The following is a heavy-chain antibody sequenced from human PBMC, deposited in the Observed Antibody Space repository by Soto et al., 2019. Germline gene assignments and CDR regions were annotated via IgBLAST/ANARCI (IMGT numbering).Heavy chain of an antibody. CDR1: GFTFSSYA. Sequence: GGSLRLSCAASGFTFSSYAMSWVRQAPGKGLEWVSGISGSGGSTYYADSVRGRLTVSRDNIKNTVYLQMNSLRAEDTAVYYCAKDVDRLVRYFDHWGQGTLVTVSS. V-gene: IGHV3-23*01. D-gene: IGHD6-19*01. CDR2: ISGSGGST. CDR3: AKDVDRLVRYFDH. J-gene: IGHJ4*02.